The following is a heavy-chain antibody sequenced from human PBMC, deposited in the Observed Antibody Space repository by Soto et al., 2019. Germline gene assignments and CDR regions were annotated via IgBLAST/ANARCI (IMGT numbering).Heavy chain of an antibody. CDR1: GGSISSSSYY. J-gene: IGHJ4*02. Sequence: LLESGPGLVKPSETLSLTCIVSGGSISSSSYYWGWIRQPPGKGLEWIGSIYYSGSTYYNPSLKSRVTISVDTSKNQFSLKLSSVTAADTAVYYCARSFTIFGVVIIPPPPYFDYWGQGTLVTVSS. V-gene: IGHV4-39*01. CDR3: ARSFTIFGVVIIPPPPYFDY. D-gene: IGHD3-3*01. CDR2: IYYSGST.